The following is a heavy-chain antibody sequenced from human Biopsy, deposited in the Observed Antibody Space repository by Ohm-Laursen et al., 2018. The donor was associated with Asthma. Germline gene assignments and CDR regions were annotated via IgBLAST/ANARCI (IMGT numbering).Heavy chain of an antibody. Sequence: GASVKVSCNTSGYTFNSAGITWVRQAPGQGLEWMGWISVYNGNTKVAQKLQDRVTVITDTSTSTAYMELRGLRSDDTAVYFCARAVDYSHYYGIDVWGQGTTVTVS. D-gene: IGHD3-10*01. CDR1: GYTFNSAG. V-gene: IGHV1-18*01. CDR2: ISVYNGNT. J-gene: IGHJ6*02. CDR3: ARAVDYSHYYGIDV.